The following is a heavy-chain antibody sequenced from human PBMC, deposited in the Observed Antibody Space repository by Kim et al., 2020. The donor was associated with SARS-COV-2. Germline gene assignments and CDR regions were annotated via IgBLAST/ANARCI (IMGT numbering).Heavy chain of an antibody. Sequence: ASVKVSCKASGYTFTSYYMHWVRQAPGQGLEWMGIINPSGGSTSYAQKFQGRVTMTRDTSTSTVYMELSSLRSEDTAVYYCARDGEDTMVQGALISGDAFDIWGQGTMVTVSS. CDR2: INPSGGST. V-gene: IGHV1-46*01. J-gene: IGHJ3*02. CDR1: GYTFTSYY. CDR3: ARDGEDTMVQGALISGDAFDI. D-gene: IGHD3-10*01.